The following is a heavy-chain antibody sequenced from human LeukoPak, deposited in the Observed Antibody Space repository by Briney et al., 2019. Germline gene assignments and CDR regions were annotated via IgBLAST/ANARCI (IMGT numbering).Heavy chain of an antibody. V-gene: IGHV4-39*01. Sequence: SETLSLTCTVSGGSISSSSYYWGWIRQPPGKGLEWIGSIYYSGSTYYNPSLKSRVTISVDTSKNQFSLKLSSVTAADTAVYYCAGPGPIAAAGTYEDYWGQGTLVPVSS. J-gene: IGHJ4*02. CDR1: GGSISSSSYY. CDR3: AGPGPIAAAGTYEDY. CDR2: IYYSGST. D-gene: IGHD6-13*01.